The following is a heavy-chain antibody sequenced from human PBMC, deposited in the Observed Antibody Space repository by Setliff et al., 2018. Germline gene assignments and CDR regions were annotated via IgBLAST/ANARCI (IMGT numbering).Heavy chain of an antibody. D-gene: IGHD2-15*01. CDR1: GFSLSTSGMC. V-gene: IGHV2-70*11. CDR2: IDWDDDK. Sequence: SGPTLVNPTQTLTLTCTFSGFSLSTSGMCVSWIRQPPGQALEWLARIDWDDDKYYSTSLKTRLTISKDTSKNQVVLTMTNMGPVDTATYYCARAKLSHYYMDVWGKGTTVTVSS. CDR3: ARAKLSHYYMDV. J-gene: IGHJ6*03.